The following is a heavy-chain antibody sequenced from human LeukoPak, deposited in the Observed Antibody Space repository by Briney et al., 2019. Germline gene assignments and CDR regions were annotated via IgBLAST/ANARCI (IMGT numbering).Heavy chain of an antibody. CDR2: INPNSGGT. Sequence: GASVKVSCKASGYTFTDFYMHWVRQAPGQGLEWMGWINPNSGGTSYAQKFQGRVTVTRDTSISTAYMELSRLTSDDTALYYCTSNCDTSGYYSFDYWGQGTLVTFSS. CDR1: GYTFTDFY. V-gene: IGHV1-2*02. D-gene: IGHD3-22*01. J-gene: IGHJ4*02. CDR3: TSNCDTSGYYSFDY.